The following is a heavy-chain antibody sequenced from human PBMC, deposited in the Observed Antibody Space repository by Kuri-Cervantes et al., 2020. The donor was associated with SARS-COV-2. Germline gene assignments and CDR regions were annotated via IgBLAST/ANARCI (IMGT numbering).Heavy chain of an antibody. CDR1: GYSISGSNW. V-gene: IGHV4-28*01. CDR2: IYYSGST. D-gene: IGHD4-17*01. CDR3: ARTGTVTTEGWFDP. J-gene: IGHJ5*02. Sequence: SETLSLTCAVSGYSISGSNWWGWIRQPPGKGLEWIGYIYYSGSTYYNPSLKSRVTMSVDTSKNQFSLKLSSVTAVDTAVYYCARTGTVTTEGWFDPWGQGTLVPSPQ.